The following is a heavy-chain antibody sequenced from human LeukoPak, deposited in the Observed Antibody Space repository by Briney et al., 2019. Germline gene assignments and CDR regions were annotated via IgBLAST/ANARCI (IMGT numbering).Heavy chain of an antibody. J-gene: IGHJ6*03. D-gene: IGHD2-2*01. CDR3: ARHLGYCSSTSCYYPYYYYMDV. CDR2: IYPDDSDT. V-gene: IGHV5-51*01. Sequence: GESLKISCKGSGYNFANYRIGWVRQMPGKGLEWMGIIYPDDSDTRYSSSFQGQVTISADKSISTAYLQWSSLKASDTAMYYCARHLGYCSSTSCYYPYYYYMDVWGKGTTVTVSS. CDR1: GYNFANYR.